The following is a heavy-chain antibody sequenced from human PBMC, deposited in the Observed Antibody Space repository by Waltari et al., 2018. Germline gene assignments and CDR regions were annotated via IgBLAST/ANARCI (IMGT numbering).Heavy chain of an antibody. CDR1: GFALSTYA. V-gene: IGHV3-23*01. CDR2: ITGSGVST. CDR3: AKVYFSSLDY. Sequence: EVQVMESGGGLVQPGGSLRLSCAASGFALSTYAMTWVRQPPGKGLGGVSRITGSGVSTYYADSVKGRFTISRDNSKNTLYLQMNSLRADDTAVYFCAKVYFSSLDYWGQGALVTVSS. J-gene: IGHJ4*02. D-gene: IGHD3-9*01.